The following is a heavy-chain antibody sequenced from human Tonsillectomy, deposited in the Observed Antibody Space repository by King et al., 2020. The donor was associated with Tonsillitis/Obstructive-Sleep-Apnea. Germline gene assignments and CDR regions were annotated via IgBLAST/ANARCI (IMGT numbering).Heavy chain of an antibody. J-gene: IGHJ5*02. CDR3: AWEKVILAATNYWFDP. V-gene: IGHV1-2*02. CDR1: GYTLIGYY. CDR2: INPNSGGT. D-gene: IGHD2-15*01. Sequence: VQLVQSGAEVKKPGASVKVSCKASGYTLIGYYMHWVRQAPGQGLEWMGWINPNSGGTNYAQNFQGRVTITRDTSISTVYMELSRLRFDDTAVYYCAWEKVILAATNYWFDPWGQGTLVTVSS.